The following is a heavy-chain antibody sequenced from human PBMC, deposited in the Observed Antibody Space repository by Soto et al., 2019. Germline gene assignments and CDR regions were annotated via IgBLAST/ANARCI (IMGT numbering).Heavy chain of an antibody. J-gene: IGHJ4*02. CDR2: IYYSGST. V-gene: IGHV4-31*03. D-gene: IGHD3-22*01. Sequence: SETLSLTCTVSGGSISSGGYYFIGIRQHPWKGLEWIGYIYYSGSTYYNPSLKSRVTISVDTSKNQLSLKLSSVTAADTAVYYCARTYYDGSGYYSNFDYWGQGTLVTVSS. CDR3: ARTYYDGSGYYSNFDY. CDR1: GGSISSGGYY.